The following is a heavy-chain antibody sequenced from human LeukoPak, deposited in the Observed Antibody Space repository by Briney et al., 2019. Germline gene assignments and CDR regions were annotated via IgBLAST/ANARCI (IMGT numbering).Heavy chain of an antibody. J-gene: IGHJ4*02. Sequence: GASVKVSCKASGYTFSAYYMHWVRQAPGQGLEWMGWINPNSGGTNYAQKLQGRVTMTRDTSTSTAYMELSSLRSDDTAVYYCARVLRSGPAYWGQGTLVTVSS. CDR1: GYTFSAYY. V-gene: IGHV1-2*02. D-gene: IGHD6-19*01. CDR3: ARVLRSGPAY. CDR2: INPNSGGT.